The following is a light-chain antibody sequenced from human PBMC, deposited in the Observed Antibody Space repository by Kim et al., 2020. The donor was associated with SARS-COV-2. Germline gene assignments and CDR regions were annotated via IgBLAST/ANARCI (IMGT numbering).Light chain of an antibody. CDR3: HQTYRSPHT. CDR1: RSVSNY. CDR2: DLY. J-gene: IGKJ5*01. Sequence: ASVGDRVTITCRTSRSVSNYLNWYQVKPGKAPTLLIYDLYALQSGVPSRFSGGGSGTAFTLTISSLQPEDFGTYYCHQTYRSPHTFVQGTRLEIK. V-gene: IGKV1-39*01.